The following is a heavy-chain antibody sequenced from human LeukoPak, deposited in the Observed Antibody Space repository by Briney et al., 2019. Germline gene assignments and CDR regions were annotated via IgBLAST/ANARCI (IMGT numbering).Heavy chain of an antibody. CDR1: GGSISTYY. V-gene: IGHV4-59*01. Sequence: KPSETPSLICTLSGGSISTYYWSWIRQPPGKGLEWIGYIYHSGSTNYTPSLKSRVTISVDTSKNHFSQKMSSVTAADTAVDYCARGGGYASPIGYWGQGALATVSS. CDR3: ARGGGYASPIGY. CDR2: IYHSGST. D-gene: IGHD5-12*01. J-gene: IGHJ4*02.